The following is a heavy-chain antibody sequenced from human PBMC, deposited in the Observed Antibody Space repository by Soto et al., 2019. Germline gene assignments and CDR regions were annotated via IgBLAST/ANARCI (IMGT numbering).Heavy chain of an antibody. Sequence: EVQLVESGGGLVKPGGSLRISCAASGFTFSSYSMNWVRQAPGKGLEWVSSISSSSSYIYYADSVKGRFTISRDNAKNSLYLQMNSLRAEDTAVYYCARVDDSSGYYSYYSDYWGQGTLVTVSS. J-gene: IGHJ4*02. CDR3: ARVDDSSGYYSYYSDY. CDR2: ISSSSSYI. V-gene: IGHV3-21*01. D-gene: IGHD3-22*01. CDR1: GFTFSSYS.